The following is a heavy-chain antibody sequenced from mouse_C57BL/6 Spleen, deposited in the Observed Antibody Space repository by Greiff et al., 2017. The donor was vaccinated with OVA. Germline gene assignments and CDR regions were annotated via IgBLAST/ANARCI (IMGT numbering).Heavy chain of an antibody. V-gene: IGHV5-6*02. CDR3: ARHGSSSFAY. CDR1: GFTFSSYG. D-gene: IGHD1-1*01. CDR2: IRSGGSYT. Sequence: DVKLVESGGDLVKPGGSLKLSCAASGFTFSSYGMSWVRQTPDKRLEWVATIRSGGSYTYYPDSVKGRFTISRDNAKNTLYLQMSSLKSEDTAMYYCARHGSSSFAYWGQGTLVTVSA. J-gene: IGHJ3*01.